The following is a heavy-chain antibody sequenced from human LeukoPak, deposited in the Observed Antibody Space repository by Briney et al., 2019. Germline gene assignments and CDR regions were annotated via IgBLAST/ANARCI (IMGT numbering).Heavy chain of an antibody. Sequence: PGGSLRLSCAVSGFTVRTNYMSWVRQAPGKGLEWVSILYSAGDIYYVDSVKGRFTISRDNSKNTLYLQMNSLRVEDTAIYYCTRGMLRQPPDYWGQGMLVTVSS. CDR2: LYSAGDI. CDR1: GFTVRTNY. J-gene: IGHJ4*02. D-gene: IGHD3-10*02. CDR3: TRGMLRQPPDY. V-gene: IGHV3-53*05.